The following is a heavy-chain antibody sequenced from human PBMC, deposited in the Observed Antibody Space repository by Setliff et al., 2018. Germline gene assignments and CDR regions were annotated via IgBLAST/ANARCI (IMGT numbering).Heavy chain of an antibody. CDR3: ARAPTVTTSLYFDY. V-gene: IGHV1-69*05. D-gene: IGHD4-17*01. CDR2: IIPIFGTA. CDR1: GGTFSRSA. J-gene: IGHJ4*02. Sequence: SVKVSCKASGGTFSRSAISWVRQAPGQGLEWMGGIIPIFGTANYAQKFQGRVTITTDESASTAYMELSSLRSDDTAVYYCARAPTVTTSLYFDYWGQGTLVTVSS.